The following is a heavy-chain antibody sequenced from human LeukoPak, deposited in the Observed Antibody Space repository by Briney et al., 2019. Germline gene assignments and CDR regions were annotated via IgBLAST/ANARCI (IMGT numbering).Heavy chain of an antibody. D-gene: IGHD3-10*01. CDR1: GFSISSGYY. Sequence: SETLSLTCTVSGFSISSGYYWGWIRQPPGKGLEWIGSIYHSGSTYYNPSLKSRVTISVDTSKNHFSLRLSSVTAADTAVYYCARGGGVGSGLLDYWGQGTLVTVSS. CDR2: IYHSGST. V-gene: IGHV4-38-2*02. CDR3: ARGGGVGSGLLDY. J-gene: IGHJ4*02.